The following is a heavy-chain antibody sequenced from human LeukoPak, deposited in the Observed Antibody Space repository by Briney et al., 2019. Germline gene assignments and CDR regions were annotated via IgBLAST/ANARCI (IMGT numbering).Heavy chain of an antibody. D-gene: IGHD1-1*01. Sequence: GGPLRLSCAASGFTFGSYAMHWVRQAPGKGLEWVAVISYDGSNKYYADSVKGRFTISRDNSKNTLYLQMNSLGAEDTAVYYCARDRTGDTGFDYWGQGTLVTVSS. CDR2: ISYDGSNK. V-gene: IGHV3-30*04. J-gene: IGHJ4*02. CDR3: ARDRTGDTGFDY. CDR1: GFTFGSYA.